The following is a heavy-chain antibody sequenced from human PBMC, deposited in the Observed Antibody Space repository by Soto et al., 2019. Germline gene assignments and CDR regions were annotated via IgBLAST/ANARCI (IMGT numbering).Heavy chain of an antibody. J-gene: IGHJ5*02. CDR3: ARAYDSSGYYP. D-gene: IGHD3-22*01. CDR1: GFTFSSYG. V-gene: IGHV3-33*01. CDR2: IWYDGSNK. Sequence: QVQLVESGGGVVQPGRSLRLSCAASGFTFSSYGMHWVRQAPGKGLEWVAVIWYDGSNKYYADSVKGRFTISRDNSKNTLYLQMNSLRAEDTAVYYCARAYDSSGYYPWGQGTLVTVSS.